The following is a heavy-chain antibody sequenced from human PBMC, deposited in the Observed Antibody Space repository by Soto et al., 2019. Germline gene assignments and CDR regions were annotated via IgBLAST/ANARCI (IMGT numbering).Heavy chain of an antibody. CDR2: IWNDGIRK. D-gene: IGHD2-8*01. CDR3: ARDDDNEANAFDY. J-gene: IGHJ4*02. CDR1: GFTFSRYG. V-gene: IGHV3-33*01. Sequence: PGGSLRLSCAASGFTFSRYGMHWVRQAPGKGLEWVALIWNDGIRKVYVDSVKGRFSISRDNSKNTLDLQMNSLRAEDTAVYYCARDDDNEANAFDYWGPGTLFTVSS.